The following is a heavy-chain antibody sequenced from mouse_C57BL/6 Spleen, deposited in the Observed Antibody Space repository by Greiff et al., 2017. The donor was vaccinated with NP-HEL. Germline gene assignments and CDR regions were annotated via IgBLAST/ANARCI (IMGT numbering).Heavy chain of an antibody. CDR1: GYTFTSYW. CDR2: IDPSASYT. V-gene: IGHV1-69*01. D-gene: IGHD1-1*01. J-gene: IGHJ2*01. Sequence: QVQLQQPGAELVMPGASVKLSCKASGYTFTSYWMHWVKRRPGQGLEWIGEIDPSASYTNYNQKFKGKSTLTVDKSSSTAYMQLSSLTAEDSEVYYCARATTVVAPFAYWGQGTTLTVSS. CDR3: ARATTVVAPFAY.